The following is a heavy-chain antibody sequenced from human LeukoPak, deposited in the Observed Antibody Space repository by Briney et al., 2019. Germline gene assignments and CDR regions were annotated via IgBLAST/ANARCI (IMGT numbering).Heavy chain of an antibody. CDR1: GGTFSSYA. J-gene: IGHJ4*02. CDR2: IIPIFGTA. V-gene: IGHV1-69*01. CDR3: ARQAETGRSSSSGFDY. Sequence: ASVKVSCKASGGTFSSYAISWVRQAPGQGLEWMGGIIPIFGTANYAQKFQGRVTITADESTSTAYMELSSLRSEDTAVYYCARQAETGRSSSSGFDYWSQGTLVTVSS. D-gene: IGHD6-13*01.